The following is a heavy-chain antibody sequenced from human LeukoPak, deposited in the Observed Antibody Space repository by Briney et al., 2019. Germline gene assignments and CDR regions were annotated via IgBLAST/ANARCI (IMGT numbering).Heavy chain of an antibody. Sequence: PGGSLRLSCAASGFTFSSYAMHWVRQAPGKGLEWVAVISYDGTNKYYADSVKGRFTTSRDNSKNTLFLQMNSLRAEDTAVYYCARSNYYDSRSWGFDIWGQGTMVTVSS. CDR2: ISYDGTNK. V-gene: IGHV3-30*04. CDR1: GFTFSSYA. CDR3: ARSNYYDSRSWGFDI. J-gene: IGHJ3*02. D-gene: IGHD3-22*01.